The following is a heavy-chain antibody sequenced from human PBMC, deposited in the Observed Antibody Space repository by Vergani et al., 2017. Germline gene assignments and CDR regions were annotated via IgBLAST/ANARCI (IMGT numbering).Heavy chain of an antibody. V-gene: IGHV7-4-1*02. J-gene: IGHJ5*02. D-gene: IGHD6-19*01. CDR2: ININTVTP. Sequence: QAQLVQSGPELKKPGASVTVSCKPYGYTFTSYAIHWVRQAPGQGLEWLGWININTVTPTYAQALTGRFVFSLDTSDNTAFLQISGLTAEETALYYCARAKRGRIAVSASDTWGQGTLVTVSS. CDR1: GYTFTSYA. CDR3: ARAKRGRIAVSASDT.